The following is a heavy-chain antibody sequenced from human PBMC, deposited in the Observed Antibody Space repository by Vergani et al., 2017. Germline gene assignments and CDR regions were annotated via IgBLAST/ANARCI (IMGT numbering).Heavy chain of an antibody. Sequence: QVLLVQSGAGVKKPGASVRVSCKTSGYTFTNYYIHWVRQAPGQGLEWMGIINPSGGSTTYAQQFQGRLTMTRDTSTSTVYMDLSNLRSEDTAVYYCARPHGDILPPDPRRLDYWGQGTLVTVSS. J-gene: IGHJ4*02. CDR3: ARPHGDILPPDPRRLDY. CDR1: GYTFTNYY. V-gene: IGHV1-46*03. CDR2: INPSGGST.